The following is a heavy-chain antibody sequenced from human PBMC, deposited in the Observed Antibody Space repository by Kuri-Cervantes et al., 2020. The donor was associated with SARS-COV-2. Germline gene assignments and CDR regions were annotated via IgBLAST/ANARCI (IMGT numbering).Heavy chain of an antibody. CDR2: IIPIFGTA. CDR3: ARVEEYGDSYYYYYGMDV. J-gene: IGHJ6*02. Sequence: SVKVSCKASGGTFSSYAISWVRQAPGQGLEWMGGIIPIFGTANYAQKFQGRVTITADGSTSTAYMELSSLRSEDTAVYYCARVEEYGDSYYYYYGMDVWGQGTTGT. D-gene: IGHD4-17*01. V-gene: IGHV1-69*13. CDR1: GGTFSSYA.